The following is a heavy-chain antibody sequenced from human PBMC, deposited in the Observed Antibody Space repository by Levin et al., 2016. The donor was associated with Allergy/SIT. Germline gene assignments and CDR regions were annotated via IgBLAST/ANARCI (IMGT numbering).Heavy chain of an antibody. D-gene: IGHD3-10*01. J-gene: IGHJ5*02. Sequence: SETLSLTCTVSGGSISSYYWSWIRQPAGKGLEWIGRIYTSGSTNYNPSLKSRVTMSVDTSKNQFSLKLSSVTAADTAVYYCARDSYGSGSYSQRNWFDPWGQGTLVTVSS. CDR3: ARDSYGSGSYSQRNWFDP. V-gene: IGHV4-4*07. CDR2: IYTSGST. CDR1: GGSISSYY.